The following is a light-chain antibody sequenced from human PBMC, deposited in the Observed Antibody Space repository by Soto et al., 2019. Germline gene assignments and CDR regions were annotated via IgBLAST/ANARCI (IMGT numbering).Light chain of an antibody. Sequence: QSVLTQPPSGSGSPGQRVTISCTGSSSNIGAGYDVHWYQQLPRTAPKLLIYGNSNRPSGVPDRFSGSKSVTSASLAITGLQAADEADYYCQSYDSSLSGSVFGGGTKLTVL. J-gene: IGLJ3*02. V-gene: IGLV1-40*01. CDR2: GNS. CDR1: SSNIGAGYD. CDR3: QSYDSSLSGSV.